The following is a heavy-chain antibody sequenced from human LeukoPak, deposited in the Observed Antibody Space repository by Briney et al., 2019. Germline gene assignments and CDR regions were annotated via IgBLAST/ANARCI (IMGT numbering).Heavy chain of an antibody. V-gene: IGHV3-66*01. CDR2: IYSGGST. D-gene: IGHD6-19*01. CDR1: GFTVSSNY. Sequence: GGSLRLSCAASGFTVSSNYLSWVRQAPGKGLEWVSVIYSGGSTYYAGSVKGRFTISRDISKNTLYMQMNSLRAGDTAVYYCAKDLSSSGFRIDYWGQGTLVTVSS. J-gene: IGHJ4*02. CDR3: AKDLSSSGFRIDY.